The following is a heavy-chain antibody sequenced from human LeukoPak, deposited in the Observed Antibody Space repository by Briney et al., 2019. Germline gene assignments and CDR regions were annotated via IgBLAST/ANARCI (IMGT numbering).Heavy chain of an antibody. V-gene: IGHV4-39*07. CDR2: IYYSGST. CDR1: GGSISSSSYY. CDR3: ARDLVPAAIQGYFDY. D-gene: IGHD2-2*02. Sequence: PSETLSLTCTVSGGSISSSSYYWGWIRQPPGKGLEWIGSIYYSGSTYYNPSLKSRVTISVDTSKNQFSLKLSSVTAADTAVYYCARDLVPAAIQGYFDYWGQGTLVTVPS. J-gene: IGHJ4*02.